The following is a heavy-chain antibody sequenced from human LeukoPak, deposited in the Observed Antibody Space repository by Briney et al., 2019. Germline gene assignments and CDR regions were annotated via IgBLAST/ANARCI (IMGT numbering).Heavy chain of an antibody. Sequence: GGSLRLSCTASGFTFGDYAMTWVRQAPGKGLEWVGFIRSEIYGGTPEYAASVKGRFTISRDDSKGIAYLQMNSLKTEDTALYYCTRDQTPYYWGQGTLVTVS. V-gene: IGHV3-49*04. CDR3: TRDQTPYY. CDR1: GFTFGDYA. CDR2: IRSEIYGGTP. J-gene: IGHJ4*02.